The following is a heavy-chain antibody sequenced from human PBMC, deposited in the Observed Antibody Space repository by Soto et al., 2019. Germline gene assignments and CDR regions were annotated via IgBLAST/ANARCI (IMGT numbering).Heavy chain of an antibody. J-gene: IGHJ4*02. D-gene: IGHD2-8*01. Sequence: PSETLSLTCTVSGGSISSGGYSWSWIRQPPGKGLEWIGYIYHSGSTYYNPSLKSRVTISVDTSKNQFSLKLSSVTAADTAVYYCARVYGLDLFDYWGQGTLVTVSS. V-gene: IGHV4-30-2*01. CDR1: GGSISSGGYS. CDR2: IYHSGST. CDR3: ARVYGLDLFDY.